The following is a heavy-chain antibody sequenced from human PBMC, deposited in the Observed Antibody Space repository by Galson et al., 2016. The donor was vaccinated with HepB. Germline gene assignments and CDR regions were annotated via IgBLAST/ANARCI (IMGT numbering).Heavy chain of an antibody. CDR3: AKHVSGYYVSAHFDY. CDR1: EFTFSSYA. CDR2: ISGRAGST. V-gene: IGHV3-23*01. D-gene: IGHD3-22*01. J-gene: IGHJ4*02. Sequence: SLRLSCAASEFTFSSYAMSWVRQAPGKGLEWVSAISGRAGSTNYADSVKGRFTISRDNSKNTLYLQMNSLRAEDTAVYYCAKHVSGYYVSAHFDYRGQGTLVTVSS.